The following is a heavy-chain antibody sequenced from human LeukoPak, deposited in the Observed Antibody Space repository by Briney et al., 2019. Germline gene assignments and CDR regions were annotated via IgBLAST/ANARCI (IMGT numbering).Heavy chain of an antibody. J-gene: IGHJ4*02. CDR1: GFTFSSYG. Sequence: GGSLRLSCAASGFTFSSYGMHWVRQAPGKGLEWVPFIRYDGSNKYYADSVKGRFTISRDNSKNTLYLQMNSLRAEDTAVYYCAKDLFGDGIAVAGPLNFDYWGQGTLVTVSS. V-gene: IGHV3-30*02. CDR3: AKDLFGDGIAVAGPLNFDY. CDR2: IRYDGSNK. D-gene: IGHD6-19*01.